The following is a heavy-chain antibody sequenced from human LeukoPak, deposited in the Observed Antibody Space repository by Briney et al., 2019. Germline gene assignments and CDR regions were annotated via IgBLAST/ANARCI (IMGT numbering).Heavy chain of an antibody. D-gene: IGHD1-1*01. CDR1: GFIFSSYS. CDR2: ISGGGGNM. CDR3: ARDFNWAFDF. J-gene: IGHJ4*02. Sequence: GGSLRLSCAASGFIFSSYSMNWVRQAPGKGLEWISYISGGGGNMHYADSVEGRFTISRDNAKNSVYLQMNSLRAEDSAIYYCARDFNWAFDFWGRGTLVTVSS. V-gene: IGHV3-48*01.